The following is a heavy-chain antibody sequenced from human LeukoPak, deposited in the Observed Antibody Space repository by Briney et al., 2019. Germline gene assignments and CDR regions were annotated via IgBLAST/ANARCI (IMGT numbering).Heavy chain of an antibody. CDR1: GYTFTGYY. J-gene: IGHJ4*02. CDR2: FDPEDGET. CDR3: ATHVLLWFGELSGFDY. D-gene: IGHD3-10*01. V-gene: IGHV1-24*01. Sequence: ASVKVSCKASGYTFTGYYLHWVRQAPEKGLEWMGGFDPEDGETIYAQKFQGRVTMTEDTSTDTAYMELSSLRSEDTAVYYCATHVLLWFGELSGFDYWGQGTLVTVSS.